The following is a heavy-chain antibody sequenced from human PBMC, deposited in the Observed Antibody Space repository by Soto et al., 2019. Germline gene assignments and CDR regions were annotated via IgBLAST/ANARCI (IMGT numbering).Heavy chain of an antibody. J-gene: IGHJ4*02. D-gene: IGHD3-16*01. CDR2: IKSKTDDGAR. V-gene: IGHV3-15*01. Sequence: EVQLVESGGGLVKPGGSLRLSCAASGFTFSNAWMSWVRQAPGKGLEWVGRIKSKTDDGARDYAAPVKGRFTISRDDSENTLYLQMNNLKIEDTAVYYCATENWGGFEYWGLGTPVTVSS. CDR1: GFTFSNAW. CDR3: ATENWGGFEY.